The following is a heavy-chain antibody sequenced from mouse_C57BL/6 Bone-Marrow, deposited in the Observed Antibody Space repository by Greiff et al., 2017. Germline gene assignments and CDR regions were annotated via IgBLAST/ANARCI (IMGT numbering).Heavy chain of an antibody. CDR3: ARRAYYGSSYGAMDY. Sequence: QVQLQQSGAELARPGASVKPSCKASGYTFTSYGISWVKQRTGQGLEWIGEIYPRSGNTYYNEKFKGKATLTADKSSSTAYMELRSLTSEDSAVYFCARRAYYGSSYGAMDYWGRGTSVTVTS. V-gene: IGHV1-81*01. D-gene: IGHD1-1*01. CDR2: IYPRSGNT. J-gene: IGHJ4*01. CDR1: GYTFTSYG.